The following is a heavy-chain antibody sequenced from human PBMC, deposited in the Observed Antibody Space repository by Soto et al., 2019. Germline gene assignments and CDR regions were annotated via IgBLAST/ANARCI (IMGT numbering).Heavy chain of an antibody. CDR3: SSQYYYDSSGYYYAFDI. V-gene: IGHV4-59*08. Sequence: SETLSLTCTVSGGSISSYYWSWIRQPPGKGLEWIGYIYYSGSTNYNPSLKSRVTISVDTSKNQFSLKLSSVTAADTAVYYCSSQYYYDSSGYYYAFDIWGQGTMVTVSS. J-gene: IGHJ3*02. CDR1: GGSISSYY. CDR2: IYYSGST. D-gene: IGHD3-22*01.